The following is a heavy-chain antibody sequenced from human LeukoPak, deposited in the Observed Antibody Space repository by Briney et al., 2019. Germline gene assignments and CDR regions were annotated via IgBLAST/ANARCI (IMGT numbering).Heavy chain of an antibody. D-gene: IGHD4-23*01. V-gene: IGHV3-49*04. CDR1: GFTFCDSA. CDR2: IRSKAYGGTT. J-gene: IGHJ4*02. CDR3: TRYGGNSFSY. Sequence: PGGSLRLSCTASGFTFCDSAMSWVRQAPGQGLVWVGFIRSKAYGGTTEYAASVKGRFTISRDDSKSIAYLQMNSLKTEDTAVYYCTRYGGNSFSYWGQGTLVTVSS.